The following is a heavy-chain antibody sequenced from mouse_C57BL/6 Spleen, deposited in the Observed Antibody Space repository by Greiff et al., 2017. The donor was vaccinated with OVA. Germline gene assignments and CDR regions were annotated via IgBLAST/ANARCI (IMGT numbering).Heavy chain of an antibody. CDR3: ASSYGRSAVPFDY. CDR2: IDPSDSYT. J-gene: IGHJ2*01. V-gene: IGHV1-69*01. Sequence: QVQLQQPGAELVMPGASVKLSCKASGYTFTSYWMHWVKQRPGQGLEWIGEIDPSDSYTNYNQKFKGKSTLTVDKSSSTAYMQLSSLTSGDSAVYYGASSYGRSAVPFDYWGQGTTLTVSS. CDR1: GYTFTSYW. D-gene: IGHD1-1*01.